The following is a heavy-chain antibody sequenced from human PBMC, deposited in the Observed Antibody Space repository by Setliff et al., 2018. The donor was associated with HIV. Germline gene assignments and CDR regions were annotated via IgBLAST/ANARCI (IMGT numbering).Heavy chain of an antibody. V-gene: IGHV4-61*02. CDR3: ARDATSEGYMDV. Sequence: SETLSLTCTVSGGSISSGSHYWSWIRQPAGKGLEWIGLIYTSGRTNYNPSLKSRVTISVDRSKNQFSLNLSSVTAADTALYYCARDATSEGYMDVWGKGTTVTVS. J-gene: IGHJ6*03. CDR2: IYTSGRT. CDR1: GGSISSGSHY.